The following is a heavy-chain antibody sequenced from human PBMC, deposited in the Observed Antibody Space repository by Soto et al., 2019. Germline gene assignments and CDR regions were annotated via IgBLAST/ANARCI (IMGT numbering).Heavy chain of an antibody. D-gene: IGHD2-8*01. J-gene: IGHJ1*01. CDR1: GFTFSKYW. V-gene: IGHV3-74*01. CDR3: AIQDCTNDVCLEAAVTVGGALES. CDR2: ISGDGTTT. Sequence: EVQLVESGGGLVQPGKALRLSCAASGFTFSKYWMHWVRQAPGKGPVWVSYISGDGTTTDYADSVKGRFTISRDNAKNTLYLQMDSVRVEDTAVYYCAIQDCTNDVCLEAAVTVGGALESWGQGAQVTVTS.